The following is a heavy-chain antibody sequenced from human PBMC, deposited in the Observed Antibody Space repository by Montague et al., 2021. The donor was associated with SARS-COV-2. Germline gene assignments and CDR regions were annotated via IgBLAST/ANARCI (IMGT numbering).Heavy chain of an antibody. CDR2: INHSGST. CDR3: ARGPRITMIVVVITDIWFDP. Sequence: SETLSLTCAVYGGSVSDYYWSWIRQPPGKGLEWIGEINHSGSTNYNPSLKSRVTTSVGTPKNQFSLKLTSVTAADTAVYYCARGPRITMIVVVITDIWFDPWGQGTLVTVSS. J-gene: IGHJ5*02. CDR1: GGSVSDYY. D-gene: IGHD3-22*01. V-gene: IGHV4-34*01.